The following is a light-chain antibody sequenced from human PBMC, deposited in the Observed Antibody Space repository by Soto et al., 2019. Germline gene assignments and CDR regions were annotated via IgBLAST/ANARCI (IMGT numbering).Light chain of an antibody. CDR3: QQYGISPPT. J-gene: IGKJ3*01. CDR1: QSVYSS. CDR2: DSS. Sequence: EIVLTQSPGTLSLSPGERATLSCRASQSVYSSLAWYQQKPGQAPRLLIYDSSFRATGVPDRLSGGGSGTDFALTISRFEPEDFAVYYCQQYGISPPTFGAGTKVDI. V-gene: IGKV3-20*01.